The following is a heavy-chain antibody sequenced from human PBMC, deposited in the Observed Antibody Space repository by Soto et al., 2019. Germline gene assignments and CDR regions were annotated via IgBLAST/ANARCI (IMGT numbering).Heavy chain of an antibody. V-gene: IGHV3-21*01. CDR2: ISSSSSYI. J-gene: IGHJ6*02. Sequence: GALRLSCAPSGFTFSRYTMNWVRQAPGKGLEWVSSISSSSSYIYYADSVKGRFTISRDNAKNSLYLKMNSLRAEDTAVYYCARDPCRRSDRYGMYVRGQATTVTVSS. CDR3: ARDPCRRSDRYGMYV. CDR1: GFTFSRYT.